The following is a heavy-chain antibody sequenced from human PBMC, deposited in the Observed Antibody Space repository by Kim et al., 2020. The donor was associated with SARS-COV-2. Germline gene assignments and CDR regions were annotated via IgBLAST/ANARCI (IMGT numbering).Heavy chain of an antibody. CDR2: VYAGGNT. CDR3: ARARKTGGRAGPLDY. V-gene: IGHV3-66*01. Sequence: GGSLRLSCAASRFSVRTNYMSWVPQAPGKGLEWVSVVYAGGNTYYADSVKGRFTISTDNSKNTLHLLMNSLTAEDTAVYYCARARKTGGRAGPLDYWGQG. D-gene: IGHD3-16*01. CDR1: RFSVRTNY. J-gene: IGHJ4*02.